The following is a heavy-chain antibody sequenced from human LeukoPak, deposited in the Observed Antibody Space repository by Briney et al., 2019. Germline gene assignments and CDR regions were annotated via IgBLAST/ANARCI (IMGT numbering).Heavy chain of an antibody. D-gene: IGHD2-21*02. CDR3: AKLKGQVTTWDS. V-gene: IGHV3-7*03. J-gene: IGHJ5*01. CDR2: IWPDGSEK. Sequence: GGSLRLSCAASGFIFSNNYMSWFRQAPGRGLEWLATIWPDGSEKRYVDSLGGRVTISRDNVERSLYLQMNSLRAEDTAVYYCAKLKGQVTTWDSWGLGIRVTVSS. CDR1: GFIFSNNY.